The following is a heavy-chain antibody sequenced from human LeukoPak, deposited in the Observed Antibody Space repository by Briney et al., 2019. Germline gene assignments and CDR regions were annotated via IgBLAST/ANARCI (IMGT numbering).Heavy chain of an antibody. CDR3: ATAKCSSGWYGAFDI. D-gene: IGHD6-19*01. V-gene: IGHV1-24*01. CDR1: GYTLTELS. J-gene: IGHJ3*02. Sequence: ASVKVSCKVSGYTLTELSMHWVRQAPGKGLEWMGGFDPEDGETIYAQKMQGRVTMTEDTSTDTAYMELSSLRSEDTAVYYCATAKCSSGWYGAFDIWGQGTMVTVSP. CDR2: FDPEDGET.